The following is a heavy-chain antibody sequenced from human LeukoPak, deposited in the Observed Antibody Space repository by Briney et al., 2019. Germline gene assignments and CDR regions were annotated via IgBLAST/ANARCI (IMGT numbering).Heavy chain of an antibody. V-gene: IGHV4-4*07. CDR1: GGSISSYY. J-gene: IGHJ4*02. D-gene: IGHD3-22*01. Sequence: SETLSLTCTVSGGSISSYYWSWIWQPAGKGLEWIGRIYTSGSTNYNPSLKSRVTMSVDTSEDQFSLKLSSVTAADTAVYYCARPNYYDSCGLDYWGQGTLVTVSS. CDR2: IYTSGST. CDR3: ARPNYYDSCGLDY.